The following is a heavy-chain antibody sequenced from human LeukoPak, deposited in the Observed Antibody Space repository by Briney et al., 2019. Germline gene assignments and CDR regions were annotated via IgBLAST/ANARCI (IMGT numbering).Heavy chain of an antibody. CDR3: AKDRDIPYFDYVWGSFDY. D-gene: IGHD3-16*01. Sequence: GGSLSLSFAASGFTFVNYAMTWVRQAPGKGLEWVSAISVDGGSTYYADSVKGRFTISRDYSKKTLYLQMNSLRAEDTAVYYCAKDRDIPYFDYVWGSFDYWGQGTLVTASS. J-gene: IGHJ4*02. V-gene: IGHV3-23*01. CDR2: ISVDGGST. CDR1: GFTFVNYA.